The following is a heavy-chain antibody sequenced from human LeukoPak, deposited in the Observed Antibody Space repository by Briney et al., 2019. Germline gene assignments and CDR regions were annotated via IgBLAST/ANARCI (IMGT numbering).Heavy chain of an antibody. D-gene: IGHD4-17*01. Sequence: SETLSLTCAVYGGSFSGYYWSWIRQPPGKGLEWIGEINHSGSTNYNPSLKSRITISVDTSKNQFSLKLSSVTAADTAVYYCARDSTTVTLPFFDYWGQGTLVTVSS. CDR2: INHSGST. J-gene: IGHJ4*02. CDR3: ARDSTTVTLPFFDY. CDR1: GGSFSGYY. V-gene: IGHV4-34*01.